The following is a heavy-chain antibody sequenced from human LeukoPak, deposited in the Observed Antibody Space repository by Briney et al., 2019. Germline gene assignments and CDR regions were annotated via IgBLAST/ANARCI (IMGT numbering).Heavy chain of an antibody. J-gene: IGHJ5*02. CDR1: GGSISSGGYS. CDR3: ARGLFGELNWFDP. CDR2: IYHSGST. V-gene: IGHV4-30-2*01. Sequence: SETLSLTCAVSGGSISSGGYSWSWIRQPPGKGLEWIGYIYHSGSTYYNPSLKSRVTISVDGSKNQFPLKLSSVTAADTAVYYCARGLFGELNWFDPWGQGTLVTVSS. D-gene: IGHD3-10*01.